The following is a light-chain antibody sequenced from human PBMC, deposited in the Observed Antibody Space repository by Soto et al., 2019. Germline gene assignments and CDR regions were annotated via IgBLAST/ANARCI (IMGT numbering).Light chain of an antibody. CDR2: ENN. CDR1: DSNIGNDH. J-gene: IGLJ3*02. CDR3: GTWDSGLSAGV. V-gene: IGLV1-51*02. Sequence: QSVLTQPPSVSAAPGQKVTISCSGSDSNIGNDHVSWNQQFPGTAPKLLIYENNKRPSGIPDRFSGSKSGTSATLDITGLQTGDEADYYCGTWDSGLSAGVIGGGTKLTVL.